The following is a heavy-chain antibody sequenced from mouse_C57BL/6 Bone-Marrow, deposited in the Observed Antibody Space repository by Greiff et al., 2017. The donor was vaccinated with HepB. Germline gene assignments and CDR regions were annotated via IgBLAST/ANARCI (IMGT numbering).Heavy chain of an antibody. CDR2: IDPSDSYT. D-gene: IGHD2-3*01. CDR3: ASDGSYAMDY. Sequence: QVQLQQPGAELVMPGASVKLSCKASGYTFTSYWMHWVKQRPGQGLEWIGEIDPSDSYTNYNQKFKGKSTLTVDKSSSTAYMQLSSLTSEDSAVYYGASDGSYAMDYWGQGTSVTVSS. J-gene: IGHJ4*01. V-gene: IGHV1-69*01. CDR1: GYTFTSYW.